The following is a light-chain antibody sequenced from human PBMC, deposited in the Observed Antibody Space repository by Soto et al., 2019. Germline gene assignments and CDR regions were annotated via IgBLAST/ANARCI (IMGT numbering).Light chain of an antibody. J-gene: IGKJ1*01. V-gene: IGKV3-15*01. CDR3: QQYNNWPRT. Sequence: IVFTQSPSTVSAYPGERANLSCRASESVLDYLAWFQQRPGQSPRLLIYGPATRATGIPGRFRGSGSGTEFTLTITSLQSEDFAVYYCQQYNNWPRTFGQGTKVDIK. CDR2: GPA. CDR1: ESVLDY.